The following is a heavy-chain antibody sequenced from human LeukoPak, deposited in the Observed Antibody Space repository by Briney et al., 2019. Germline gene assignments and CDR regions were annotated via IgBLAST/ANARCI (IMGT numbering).Heavy chain of an antibody. Sequence: GGSLRLSCAASGFTFSSYSMNWVRQAPGKGLEWVSYISSSSSTINYADSVKGRFTISRDNAKNSLYLQMNSLRAEDTAVYYCARVGPSAFDIWGQGTMVTVSS. CDR2: ISSSSSTI. J-gene: IGHJ3*02. CDR1: GFTFSSYS. D-gene: IGHD2-2*01. CDR3: ARVGPSAFDI. V-gene: IGHV3-48*04.